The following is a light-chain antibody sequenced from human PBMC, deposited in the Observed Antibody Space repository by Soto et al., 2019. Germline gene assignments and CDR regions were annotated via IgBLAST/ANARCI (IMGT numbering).Light chain of an antibody. CDR1: QSISH. J-gene: IGKJ2*01. Sequence: EIVLTQSPGTLSLSPGERATLSCRASQSISHLAWYQQKPGQAPRLLISDASSRATGIPDRFSGSGSGTDFTVTISRLEHEDFAVYYCQQYGSSPPYTFGEGNKLEIK. V-gene: IGKV3-20*01. CDR2: DAS. CDR3: QQYGSSPPYT.